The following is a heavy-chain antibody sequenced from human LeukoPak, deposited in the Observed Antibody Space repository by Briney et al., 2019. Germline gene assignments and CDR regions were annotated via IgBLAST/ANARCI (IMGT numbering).Heavy chain of an antibody. CDR2: IDPNTGST. CDR1: GYTFTTYY. Sequence: ASVKVSCKTSGYTFTTYYIHWVRQAPGQGLEWMGMIDPNTGSTSFAQKFQGRVTMTRDTSTATVYVALSSLRSEDTAVYYCATLAPPTDYWGQGTLVTVSS. CDR3: ATLAPPTDY. V-gene: IGHV1-46*01. D-gene: IGHD3-3*02. J-gene: IGHJ4*02.